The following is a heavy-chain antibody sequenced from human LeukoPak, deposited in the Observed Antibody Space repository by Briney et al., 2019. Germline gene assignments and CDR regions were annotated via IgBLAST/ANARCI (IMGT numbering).Heavy chain of an antibody. D-gene: IGHD6-19*01. V-gene: IGHV3-9*01. J-gene: IGHJ4*02. CDR2: ISWNSGSI. CDR1: GFTFDDYA. CDR3: AKGPTEAGYFDY. Sequence: QPGRSLTLSCAASGFTFDDYAMHWVRQAPAKGLEGVSGISWNSGSIGYAASLKGRFTISRDNAKNSLYLQMNSLRAEDTALYYCAKGPTEAGYFDYWGQGTLVTVSS.